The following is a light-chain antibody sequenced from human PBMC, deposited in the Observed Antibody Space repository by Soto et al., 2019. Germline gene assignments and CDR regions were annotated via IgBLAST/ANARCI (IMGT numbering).Light chain of an antibody. Sequence: DVQMTQSPSTVSASLGDRVTITCRASQNVVDSLAWYHQRPGKAPKLLIYDASILQSGVPSRFSGSGFGTEFTLTINGLQPDDFAVYFCQHFHTKPITFGQGTRLDIK. CDR3: QHFHTKPIT. CDR1: QNVVDS. CDR2: DAS. J-gene: IGKJ5*01. V-gene: IGKV1-5*01.